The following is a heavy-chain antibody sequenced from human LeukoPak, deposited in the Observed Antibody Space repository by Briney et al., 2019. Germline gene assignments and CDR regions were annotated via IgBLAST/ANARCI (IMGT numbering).Heavy chain of an antibody. V-gene: IGHV1-2*02. Sequence: ASVKVSCKASGYTFTGYYMHWVRQAPGQGLEWMGWINPNSGGTNYAQKFQGRVTMTRDTSISTAYMELSSLRSEDTAVYYCASSPRAPTTLHRGEYYYYYYMDVWGKGTTVTISS. D-gene: IGHD3-10*01. CDR1: GYTFTGYY. CDR2: INPNSGGT. CDR3: ASSPRAPTTLHRGEYYYYYYMDV. J-gene: IGHJ6*03.